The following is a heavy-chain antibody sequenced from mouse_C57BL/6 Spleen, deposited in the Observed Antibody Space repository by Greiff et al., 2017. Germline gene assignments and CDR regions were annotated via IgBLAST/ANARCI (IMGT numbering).Heavy chain of an antibody. CDR3: VYGSSLHWYFDV. D-gene: IGHD1-1*01. CDR2: ISGGGGNT. V-gene: IGHV5-9*01. Sequence: EVKVVESGGGLLKPGGSLKLSCAASGFTFSSYTMSWVRQTPEKRLEWVATISGGGGNTYYPDSVKGRFTISRDNAKNTLYLQMGSLRSGDTALYYCVYGSSLHWYFDVWGTGTTVTVSS. CDR1: GFTFSSYT. J-gene: IGHJ1*03.